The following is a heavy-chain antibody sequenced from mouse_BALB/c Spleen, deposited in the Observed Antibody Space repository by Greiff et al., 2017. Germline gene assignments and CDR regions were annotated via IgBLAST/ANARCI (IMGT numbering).Heavy chain of an antibody. CDR2: IDPSDSET. J-gene: IGHJ4*01. V-gene: IGHV1S127*01. CDR3: ASTTVVTQGNYAMDY. Sequence: VQLQQSGPQLVRPGASVKISCKASGYSFTSYWMHWVKQRPGQGLEWIGMIDPSDSETRLNQKFKDKATLTVDKSSSTAYMQLSSPTSEDSAVYYCASTTVVTQGNYAMDYWGQGTSVTVSS. D-gene: IGHD1-1*01. CDR1: GYSFTSYW.